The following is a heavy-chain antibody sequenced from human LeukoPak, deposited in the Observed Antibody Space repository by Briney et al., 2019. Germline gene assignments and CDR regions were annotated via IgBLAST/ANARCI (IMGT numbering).Heavy chain of an antibody. CDR1: GFTFSSYA. D-gene: IGHD5-18*01. V-gene: IGHV3-23*01. CDR2: ISGRDSST. J-gene: IGHJ4*02. CDR3: ATYGQIQVPFEF. Sequence: AGGSLRLSCAASGFTFSSYAMSWVRQAPGKGLEWVSGISGRDSSTYYADSVKGRFTISRDNSRSTLSLQMDSLRAEDTATYYCATYGQIQVPFEFWGQGTLVTVSS.